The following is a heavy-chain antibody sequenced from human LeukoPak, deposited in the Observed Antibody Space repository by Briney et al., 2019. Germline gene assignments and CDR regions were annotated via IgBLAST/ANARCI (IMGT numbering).Heavy chain of an antibody. CDR2: IKSKTDGGTT. D-gene: IGHD6-13*01. J-gene: IGHJ4*02. Sequence: PGGSLRLSCAASGFTFSNAWMSWVRQAPGKGLEWVGRIKSKTDGGTTDYAAPVKGRFTISRDDSKNTLYLQMNSLKTEDTAVYYCTTEGVAQLVQKTAPFDYWGQGTLVTVSS. CDR3: TTEGVAQLVQKTAPFDY. CDR1: GFTFSNAW. V-gene: IGHV3-15*01.